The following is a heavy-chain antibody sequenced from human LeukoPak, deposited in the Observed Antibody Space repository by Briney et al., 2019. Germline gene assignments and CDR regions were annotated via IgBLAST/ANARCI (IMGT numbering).Heavy chain of an antibody. Sequence: SETLSLTCTVSGGSISSSSYYWGWIRQPPGEGLEWIGSIYYSGSTYYNPSLKSRVTISVDTSKNQFSLKLSSVTAADTAVYYCARLYYYDSSGYWGQGTLVTVSS. V-gene: IGHV4-39*07. J-gene: IGHJ4*02. CDR2: IYYSGST. CDR1: GGSISSSSYY. CDR3: ARLYYYDSSGY. D-gene: IGHD3-22*01.